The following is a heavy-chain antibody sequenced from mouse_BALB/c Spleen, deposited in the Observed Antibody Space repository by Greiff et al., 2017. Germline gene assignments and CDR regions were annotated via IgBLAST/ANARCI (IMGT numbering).Heavy chain of an antibody. D-gene: IGHD1-1*01. CDR2: IRNKANGYTT. CDR1: GFTFTDYY. CDR3: ARDTYYYGFDY. V-gene: IGHV7-3*02. Sequence: EVMLVESGGGLVQPGGSLRLSCATSGFTFTDYYMSWVRQPPGKALEWLGFIRNKANGYTTEYSASVKGRFTISRDNSQSILYLQMNTLRAEDSATYYCARDTYYYGFDYWGQGTTLTVSS. J-gene: IGHJ2*01.